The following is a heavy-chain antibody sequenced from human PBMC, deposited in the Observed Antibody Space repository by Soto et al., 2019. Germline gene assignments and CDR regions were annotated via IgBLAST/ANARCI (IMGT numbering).Heavy chain of an antibody. Sequence: QVQLQQWGAGLLKPSETLSLSCVVYGGSFSGYYWTWIRQPPGKGLEWIGEINHSGSTNYNPSLKSRVTTSVDTSKTQFSLKLTSVTAADTAVYYCARTNSMVRGGFDYWGQGTLVTVSS. CDR2: INHSGST. D-gene: IGHD3-10*01. CDR3: ARTNSMVRGGFDY. CDR1: GGSFSGYY. J-gene: IGHJ4*02. V-gene: IGHV4-34*01.